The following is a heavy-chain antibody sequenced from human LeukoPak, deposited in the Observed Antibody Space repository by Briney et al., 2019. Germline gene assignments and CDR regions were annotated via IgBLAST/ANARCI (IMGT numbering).Heavy chain of an antibody. D-gene: IGHD2-2*01. CDR1: GFTFSNYG. CDR3: ARDRSRGGYYFDY. J-gene: IGHJ4*02. V-gene: IGHV3-23*01. Sequence: GGSLRLSCAASGFTFSNYGMSWVRQAPGKGLECVSGLSVNGASTYYADSVKGRFTISRDNSKNTLFLQMNSLRAEDTAVYNCARDRSRGGYYFDYWGQGTLVTVSS. CDR2: LSVNGAST.